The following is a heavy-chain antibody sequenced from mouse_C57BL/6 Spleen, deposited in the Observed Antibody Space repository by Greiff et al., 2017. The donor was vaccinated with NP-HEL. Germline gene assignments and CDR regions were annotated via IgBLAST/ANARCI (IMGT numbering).Heavy chain of an antibody. J-gene: IGHJ2*01. CDR2: FYPGSGSI. Sequence: QVQLKQSGAELVKPGASVKLSCKASGYTFTEYTIHWVKQRSGQGLEWIGWFYPGSGSIKYNEKFKDKATLTAGKSSSTVYMDLSRLTSEDPAVYCCARHEEEAYYGSSPYFDYWGQCTTLTVSS. CDR1: GYTFTEYT. V-gene: IGHV1-62-2*01. D-gene: IGHD1-1*01. CDR3: ARHEEEAYYGSSPYFDY.